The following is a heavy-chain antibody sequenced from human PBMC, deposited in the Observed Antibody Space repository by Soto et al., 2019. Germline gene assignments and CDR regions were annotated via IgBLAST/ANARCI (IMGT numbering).Heavy chain of an antibody. J-gene: IGHJ3*01. CDR3: ARPHSGPYAFDV. V-gene: IGHV4-59*08. Sequence: PSETLSLTCTVSGGSISSYYWSWIRQPPGKGLEWIGYIYYSGSTHYNPSLKSRVTISVDTSKNQFSLKLSSVTAADTAVYYCARPHSGPYAFDVWGQGTMVTVSS. D-gene: IGHD2-15*01. CDR1: GGSISSYY. CDR2: IYYSGST.